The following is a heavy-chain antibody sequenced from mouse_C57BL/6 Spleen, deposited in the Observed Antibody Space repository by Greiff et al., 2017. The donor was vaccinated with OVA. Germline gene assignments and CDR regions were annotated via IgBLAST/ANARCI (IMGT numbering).Heavy chain of an antibody. CDR2: IDPSDSYT. CDR3: ASVFIATGGWDFDV. CDR1: GYTFTSYW. V-gene: IGHV1-69*01. D-gene: IGHD1-1*01. J-gene: IGHJ1*03. Sequence: VQLQQPGAELVMPGASVKLSCKASGYTFTSYWMHWVKQRPGQGLEWIGAIDPSDSYTNYNQKFKGKSTLTVDKSSSTAYMQLSSLTSEDSAVYYCASVFIATGGWDFDVWGTGTTVTVSA.